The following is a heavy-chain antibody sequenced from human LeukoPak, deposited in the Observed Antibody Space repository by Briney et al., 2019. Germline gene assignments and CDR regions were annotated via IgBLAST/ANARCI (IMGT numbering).Heavy chain of an antibody. CDR2: INPNSGGT. D-gene: IGHD5-18*01. J-gene: IGHJ6*03. Sequence: ASVKVSCKASGYTFTGYYMHWVRQAPGQGLEWMAWINPNSGGTNYAQKFQGRVTMTRDTSISTAYMELSRLRSDYTAVYYCARVVSLQLWFHYYYYMDVWGKGTTVTISS. CDR1: GYTFTGYY. V-gene: IGHV1-2*02. CDR3: ARVVSLQLWFHYYYYMDV.